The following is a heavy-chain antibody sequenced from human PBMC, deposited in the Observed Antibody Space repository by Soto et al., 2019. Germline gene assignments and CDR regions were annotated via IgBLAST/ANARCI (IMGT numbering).Heavy chain of an antibody. CDR2: FSAGGATT. J-gene: IGHJ4*02. Sequence: EVQLLESGGGLVQPGGSLRLSCAVSGFSFSKYAMNWVRQAPGEGLEWVSGFSAGGATTYFADSVKGRFTISSDISKYTQTLQMNSLRVEDTAVYYCATHAYCSGGTCYPPDYYFDYWGQGILVTVSS. CDR1: GFSFSKYA. CDR3: ATHAYCSGGTCYPPDYYFDY. D-gene: IGHD2-15*01. V-gene: IGHV3-23*01.